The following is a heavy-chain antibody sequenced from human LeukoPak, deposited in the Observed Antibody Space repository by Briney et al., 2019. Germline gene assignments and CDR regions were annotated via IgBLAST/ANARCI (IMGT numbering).Heavy chain of an antibody. Sequence: SVKVSCKASGGTFSSYAISWVRQPPGQGLEWMGGIIPIFGTANYAQKFQGRVTITADESTSTAYMELSSLRSEDTAVYYCARDRYYGSGSYYNGYFDYWGQGTLVTVSS. CDR3: ARDRYYGSGSYYNGYFDY. CDR2: IIPIFGTA. D-gene: IGHD3-10*01. V-gene: IGHV1-69*01. CDR1: GGTFSSYA. J-gene: IGHJ4*02.